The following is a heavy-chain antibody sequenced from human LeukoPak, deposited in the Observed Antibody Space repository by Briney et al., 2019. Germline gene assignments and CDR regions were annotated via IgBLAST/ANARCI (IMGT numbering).Heavy chain of an antibody. V-gene: IGHV4-59*01. CDR2: IYYSGST. CDR1: GGSISSYY. J-gene: IGHJ3*02. D-gene: IGHD6-19*01. Sequence: SETLSLTCTVSGGSISSYYWSWIRQPPGKGLEWIGYIYYSGSTNYNPSLKSRVTISVDTSKNQFSLKLSSVTAADTAVYYCAEYDSSRNAFDIWGQGTMVTVSS. CDR3: AEYDSSRNAFDI.